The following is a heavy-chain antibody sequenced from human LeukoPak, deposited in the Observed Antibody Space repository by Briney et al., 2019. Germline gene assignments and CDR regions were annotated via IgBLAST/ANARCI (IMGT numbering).Heavy chain of an antibody. V-gene: IGHV3-53*01. Sequence: GGSLRLSCAASEFTVSRNYMTWVRQAPGKGLEWVSLTYSDGSTYYADSVKGRFTTSRDSSKNTLDFQMNSLRAEDTAVYYCARAFDHNFDYWGQGTLVTVSS. CDR3: ARAFDHNFDY. D-gene: IGHD3-16*01. CDR2: TYSDGST. J-gene: IGHJ4*02. CDR1: EFTVSRNY.